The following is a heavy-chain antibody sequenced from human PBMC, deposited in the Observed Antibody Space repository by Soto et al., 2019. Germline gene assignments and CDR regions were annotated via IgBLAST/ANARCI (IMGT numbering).Heavy chain of an antibody. CDR3: ARHFRVQQWLVRGGYFDY. CDR1: VGSISSVSTY. J-gene: IGHJ4*02. D-gene: IGHD6-19*01. Sequence: SETLSLTCTVSVGSISSVSTYWGWIRQPPGKGLEWIGSIYYSGSTYYNPSLKSRVTISVDTSKNQFSLKLSSVTAADTAVYYCARHFRVQQWLVRGGYFDYWGQGTLVTVSS. CDR2: IYYSGST. V-gene: IGHV4-39*01.